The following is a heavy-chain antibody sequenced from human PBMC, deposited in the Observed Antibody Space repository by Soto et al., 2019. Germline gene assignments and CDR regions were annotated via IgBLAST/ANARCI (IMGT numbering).Heavy chain of an antibody. Sequence: SETLSLTCTVSGGSISSYYWSWIRQPPGKGLEWIGYIYYSGSTNYNPSLKSRVTISVDTSKNQFSLKLSSVTAADTAVYYCARRNQSKYRIGSINWFDPWGQGTLVTVSS. CDR1: GGSISSYY. V-gene: IGHV4-59*08. CDR2: IYYSGST. CDR3: ARRNQSKYRIGSINWFDP. D-gene: IGHD3-3*02. J-gene: IGHJ5*02.